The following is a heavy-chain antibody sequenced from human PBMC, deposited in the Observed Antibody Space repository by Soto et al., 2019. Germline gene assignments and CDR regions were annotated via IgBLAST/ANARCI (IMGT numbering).Heavy chain of an antibody. J-gene: IGHJ4*02. CDR2: IYYSGST. CDR1: GGSISSYY. D-gene: IGHD6-19*01. CDR3: ARHRGLGYSSGWNDY. V-gene: IGHV4-59*08. Sequence: SETLSLTCTVSGGSISSYYWSWIRQPPGKGLEWIGYIYYSGSTNYNPSLKSRVTISVDTSKNQFSLKLSSVTAADTAVYYCARHRGLGYSSGWNDYWGQGTLVTVSS.